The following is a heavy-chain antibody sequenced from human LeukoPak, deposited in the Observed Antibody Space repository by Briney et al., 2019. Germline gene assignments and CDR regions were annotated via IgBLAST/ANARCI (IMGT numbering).Heavy chain of an antibody. CDR3: AKVVGYSSGWYDY. V-gene: IGHV3-9*01. CDR2: ISWNSGSI. Sequence: GGSLRLSCAASGFTFDDYAMHWVRQAPGKGLEWVSGISWNSGSIGYADSVKGRFTISRDNAKNSLYLQMSSLRAEDTALYYCAKVVGYSSGWYDYWGQGTLVTVSS. J-gene: IGHJ4*02. CDR1: GFTFDDYA. D-gene: IGHD6-19*01.